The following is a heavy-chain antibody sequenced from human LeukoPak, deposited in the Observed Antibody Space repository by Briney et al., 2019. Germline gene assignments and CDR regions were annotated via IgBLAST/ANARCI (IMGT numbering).Heavy chain of an antibody. Sequence: SENLSLTCTVSGGSIRTYYWSWFRQPPGKGLEWVGYIYYSGSTNYHPSPKSRVTISVDTSKSQFSLKLSSVTAADTAVYYCARVLLTAPSYWYFDLWGRGTLVTVSS. J-gene: IGHJ2*01. CDR1: GGSIRTYY. CDR3: ARVLLTAPSYWYFDL. D-gene: IGHD1-20*01. CDR2: IYYSGST. V-gene: IGHV4-59*01.